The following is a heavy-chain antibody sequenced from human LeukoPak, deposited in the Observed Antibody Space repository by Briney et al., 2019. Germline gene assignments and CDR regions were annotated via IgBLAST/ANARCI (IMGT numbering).Heavy chain of an antibody. D-gene: IGHD6-19*01. CDR3: ARRRAARIAVGSDYYYYGMDV. CDR1: GGSISSSNW. V-gene: IGHV4-4*02. CDR2: IYHSGST. Sequence: SETLSLTCAVSGGSISSSNWWSWVRQPPGKGLEWIGEIYHSGSTNYNPSLKSRVTISVDTSKNQFSLKLSSVTAADTAVYYCARRRAARIAVGSDYYYYGMDVWGQGTTVTVSS. J-gene: IGHJ6*02.